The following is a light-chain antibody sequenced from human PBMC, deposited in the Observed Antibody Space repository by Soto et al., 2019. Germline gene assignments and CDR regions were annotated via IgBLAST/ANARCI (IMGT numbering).Light chain of an antibody. J-gene: IGKJ1*01. CDR2: DAS. CDR1: QSVSSSY. V-gene: IGKV3-20*01. CDR3: QQYVRSPPSWT. Sequence: ETVLTQSPGTLSLSPGESATRSCRASQSVSSSYLAWYQQKPGQAPRLLIYDASSRATGIPDRFSGSGSGTDFTLTISRLEPEDFAVYYCQQYVRSPPSWTFGQGTKVEIK.